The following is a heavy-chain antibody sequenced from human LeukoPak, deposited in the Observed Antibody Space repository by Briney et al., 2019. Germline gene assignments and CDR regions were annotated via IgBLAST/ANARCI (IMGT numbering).Heavy chain of an antibody. CDR2: INPDTDFT. CDR1: GYTFTGYY. V-gene: IGHV1-2*02. CDR3: APTSEAYTSNWSV. Sequence: ASVKVSCKASGYTFTGYYIHWVRQAPGQGLEWMGWINPDTDFTNYAPKFRGRVIMTRDTSISTAYLEVRRLTFDDTAIYYCAPTSEAYTSNWSVWGQGTLVTVSP. J-gene: IGHJ4*02. D-gene: IGHD3-16*01.